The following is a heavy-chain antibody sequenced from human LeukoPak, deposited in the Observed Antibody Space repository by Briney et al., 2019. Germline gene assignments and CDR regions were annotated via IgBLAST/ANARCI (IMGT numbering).Heavy chain of an antibody. V-gene: IGHV3-NL1*01. CDR1: GFIFNSYG. Sequence: GGSLRLSCAASGFIFNSYGMHWVRQAPGKGLEWVSVISSGSGGTTFYADSVKGRFTISRDKSRNTVYLQMNSLRPEDTAVYYCAKDQSAIAGIDYWGQGTLVTVSS. CDR2: ISSGSGGTT. J-gene: IGHJ4*02. CDR3: AKDQSAIAGIDY. D-gene: IGHD6-13*01.